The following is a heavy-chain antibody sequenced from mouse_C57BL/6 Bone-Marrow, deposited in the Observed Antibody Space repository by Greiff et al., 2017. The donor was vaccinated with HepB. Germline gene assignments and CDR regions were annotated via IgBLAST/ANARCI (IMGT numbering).Heavy chain of an antibody. V-gene: IGHV7-1*01. J-gene: IGHJ4*01. D-gene: IGHD1-1*01. CDR1: GFTFSDFY. CDR2: SRNKANDYTT. Sequence: EVNVVESGGGLVQSGRSLRLSCATSGFTFSDFYMEWVRQAPGKGLEWIAASRNKANDYTTEYSASVKGRFIVSRDTSQSILYLPMNALRAEDTAIYYCARDAWSTVVADGAMDYWGQGTSVTVSS. CDR3: ARDAWSTVVADGAMDY.